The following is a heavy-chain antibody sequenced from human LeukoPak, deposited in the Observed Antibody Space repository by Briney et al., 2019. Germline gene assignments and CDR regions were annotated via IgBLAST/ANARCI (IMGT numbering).Heavy chain of an antibody. D-gene: IGHD6-19*01. CDR1: GFTFSNYN. J-gene: IGHJ3*02. Sequence: GGSLRLSCAASGFTFSNYNMNWVRQAPGKGLEWVSYISHSSRTIFYADSVKGRFTISSDNAKNSLFLQMNSLRAEDTAVYYCARQWLVLFPAFDIWGQGTMVTVSS. CDR3: ARQWLVLFPAFDI. CDR2: ISHSSRTI. V-gene: IGHV3-48*04.